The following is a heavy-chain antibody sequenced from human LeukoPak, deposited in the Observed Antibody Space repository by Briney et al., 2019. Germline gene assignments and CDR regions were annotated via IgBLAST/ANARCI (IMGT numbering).Heavy chain of an antibody. D-gene: IGHD2-2*01. J-gene: IGHJ3*02. CDR2: INPNSGVT. V-gene: IGHV1-8*01. CDR1: GYAFTSYG. CDR3: VKYCTDTNCYDAFDI. Sequence: ASVKVSCKASGYAFTSYGLHWVRQAAGQGPEWMGWINPNSGVTGYAPEFQGRVSISRNTSVNTAYLEVNSLTSEDTAVYYCVKYCTDTNCYDAFDIWGQGTMVTVSS.